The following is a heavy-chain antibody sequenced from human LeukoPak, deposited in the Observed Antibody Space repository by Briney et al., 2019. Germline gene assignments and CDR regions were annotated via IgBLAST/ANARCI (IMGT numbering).Heavy chain of an antibody. D-gene: IGHD5/OR15-5a*01. J-gene: IGHJ4*02. CDR2: INPNSGGT. Sequence: GASVKLSCTASGSTXSGYYIHGVRKAPGQGLEWMGLINPNSGGTNYAQKFQGRVTLTRDTSISTAHIELSRLSSDDTAVYYCARDLGGFAESSWGQGTLVTVSS. CDR3: ARDLGGFAESS. CDR1: GSTXSGYY. V-gene: IGHV1-2*02.